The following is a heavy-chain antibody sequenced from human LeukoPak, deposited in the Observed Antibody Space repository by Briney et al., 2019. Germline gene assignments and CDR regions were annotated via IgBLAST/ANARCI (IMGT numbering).Heavy chain of an antibody. CDR2: ITGSGDGT. CDR1: GFTFSTYA. D-gene: IGHD1-1*01. V-gene: IGHV3-23*01. Sequence: PGGSLRLSCAASGFTFSTYAMTWVRQAPGKGLEWVSSITGSGDGTSAADSVTGRFSISRDNSKNTLYLQMNSLRAEDTAVYYCATYNWNDADYWGQGTLVTVSS. CDR3: ATYNWNDADY. J-gene: IGHJ4*02.